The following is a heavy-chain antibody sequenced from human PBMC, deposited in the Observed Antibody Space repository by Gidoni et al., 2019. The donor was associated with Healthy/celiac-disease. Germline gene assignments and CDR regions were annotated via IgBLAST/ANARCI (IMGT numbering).Heavy chain of an antibody. J-gene: IGHJ3*02. Sequence: QVQLQESGTGLVKPSQTLSLTCTFSGGTISSGGYYWSWIRQHPGKGLEWIGYIYYSGSTYYNPALKRRVTISVDTSKNQFSLKLSSVTAADTAVYYCARGLTGTTAFDIWGQGTMVTVSS. CDR3: ARGLTGTTAFDI. V-gene: IGHV4-31*03. CDR1: GGTISSGGYY. CDR2: IYYSGST. D-gene: IGHD1-20*01.